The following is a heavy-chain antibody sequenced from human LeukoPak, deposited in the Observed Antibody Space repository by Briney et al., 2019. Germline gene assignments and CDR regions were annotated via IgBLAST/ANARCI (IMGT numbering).Heavy chain of an antibody. CDR3: ARGAPYYYDSSGYYSPRPLDY. Sequence: GRSLRLSCAASGFTFSSYGMHWVRQAPGKGLEWVAVIWYDGSNKYYADSVKGRFTISRDNSKNTLYLQMNSLRAEDTAVYYCARGAPYYYDSSGYYSPRPLDYWGQGTLVTVSS. J-gene: IGHJ4*02. V-gene: IGHV3-33*01. CDR2: IWYDGSNK. D-gene: IGHD3-22*01. CDR1: GFTFSSYG.